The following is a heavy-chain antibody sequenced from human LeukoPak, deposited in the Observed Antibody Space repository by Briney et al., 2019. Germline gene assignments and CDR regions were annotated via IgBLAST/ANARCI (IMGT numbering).Heavy chain of an antibody. CDR2: INPNSGGT. V-gene: IGHV1-2*02. Sequence: ASVKVSCKASGYTFTSYYMHWVRQAPGQGLEWMGWINPNSGGTNYAQKFQGRVTMTRDTSISTAYMELSRLRSDDTAVYYCARVVSSSWYTDYWGQGTLVTVSS. J-gene: IGHJ4*02. CDR3: ARVVSSSWYTDY. CDR1: GYTFTSYY. D-gene: IGHD6-13*01.